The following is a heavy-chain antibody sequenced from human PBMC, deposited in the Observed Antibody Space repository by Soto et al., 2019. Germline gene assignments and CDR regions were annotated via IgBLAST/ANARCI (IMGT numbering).Heavy chain of an antibody. Sequence: QVQLQESGPGLVKPSETLSLTCTVSGGSISNHYWSWIRQPPGKGLEWIGYIYYNGNTNYNPSLKSRVTMSVDTSKHQFPLKLSSVTAADTAVYYCARSNWDSEYWGQGTLVTVSS. V-gene: IGHV4-59*11. J-gene: IGHJ4*02. D-gene: IGHD7-27*01. CDR1: GGSISNHY. CDR2: IYYNGNT. CDR3: ARSNWDSEY.